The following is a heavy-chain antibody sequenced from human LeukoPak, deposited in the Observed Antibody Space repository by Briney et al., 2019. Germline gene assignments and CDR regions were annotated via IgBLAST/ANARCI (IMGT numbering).Heavy chain of an antibody. Sequence: GGSLRLSCAASGFTFSSYWMSWVRQAPGKGLEWVANIKQDGSEKSYVDSVKGRFTISRDNAKNSLYLQMNSLRAEDTAVYYCARGVRVLRYFDWLFPFDYWGQGTLVTVSS. CDR3: ARGVRVLRYFDWLFPFDY. D-gene: IGHD3-9*01. CDR1: GFTFSSYW. V-gene: IGHV3-7*01. J-gene: IGHJ4*02. CDR2: IKQDGSEK.